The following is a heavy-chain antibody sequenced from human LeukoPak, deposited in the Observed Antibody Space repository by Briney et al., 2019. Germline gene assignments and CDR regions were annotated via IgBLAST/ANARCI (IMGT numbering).Heavy chain of an antibody. CDR3: AKGYFDWLTEPYYFVY. CDR1: GFTFSSYG. V-gene: IGHV3-33*06. CDR2: IWYDGSNK. Sequence: GGSLRLSCAASGFTFSSYGMHWVRQAPGKGLEWVAVIWYDGSNKYYADSVKGRFTISRDNSKNTLYLQMNSLRAEDTAVYYCAKGYFDWLTEPYYFVYWGQGTLVTVSS. J-gene: IGHJ4*02. D-gene: IGHD3-9*01.